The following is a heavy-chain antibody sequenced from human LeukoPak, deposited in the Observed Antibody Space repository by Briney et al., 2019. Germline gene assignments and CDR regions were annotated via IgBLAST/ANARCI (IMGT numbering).Heavy chain of an antibody. CDR3: ARVARDTYYYDSSGDTTDY. V-gene: IGHV1-2*02. CDR2: INPNSGGT. CDR1: EYTFTGYY. Sequence: ASVKVSCKASEYTFTGYYMHWVRQAPGQGLEWMGWINPNSGGTNYAQKFQGRVTMTRDTSISTAYMELSRLRSDDTAVYYCARVARDTYYYDSSGDTTDYWGQGTLVTVSS. D-gene: IGHD3-22*01. J-gene: IGHJ4*02.